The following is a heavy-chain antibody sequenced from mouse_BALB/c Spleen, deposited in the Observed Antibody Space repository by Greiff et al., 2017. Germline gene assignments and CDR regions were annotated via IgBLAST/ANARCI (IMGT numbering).Heavy chain of an antibody. Sequence: EVQLQQSGAELVKPGASVKLSCTASGFNIKDTYMHWVKQRPEQGLEWIGRIDPANGNTKYDPKFQGKATITADTSSNTAYLQLSSLTSEDTAVYYCASGDEGAWFAYWGQGTLVTVSA. CDR3: ASGDEGAWFAY. CDR1: GFNIKDTY. V-gene: IGHV14-3*02. CDR2: IDPANGNT. J-gene: IGHJ3*01.